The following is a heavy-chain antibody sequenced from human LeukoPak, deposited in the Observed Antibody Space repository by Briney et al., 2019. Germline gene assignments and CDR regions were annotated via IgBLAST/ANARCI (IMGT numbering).Heavy chain of an antibody. CDR3: AKVGGYCSSTSCSDY. J-gene: IGHJ4*02. Sequence: XWXRQAXXXXLEXXSAIIGSGGSTYYADSVKGRFTISRDNSKNTLYLQMNSLRAEDTAVYYCAKVGGYCSSTSCSDYWGQGTLVTVSS. CDR2: IIGSGGST. D-gene: IGHD2-2*01. V-gene: IGHV3-23*01.